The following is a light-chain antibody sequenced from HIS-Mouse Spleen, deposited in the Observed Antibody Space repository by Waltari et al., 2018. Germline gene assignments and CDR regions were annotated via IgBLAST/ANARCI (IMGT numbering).Light chain of an antibody. V-gene: IGKV2-28*01. CDR1: PSLLHSNGYNY. J-gene: IGKJ3*01. CDR2: LGS. Sequence: DIVMTQSPLSLPVTPGEPASIPCRSSPSLLHSNGYNYLDWYLQKPGQSPQLLIYLGSNRASGVPDRFSGSGSGTDFTLKISRVEAEDVGVYYCMQALQTPPFTFGPGTKVDIK. CDR3: MQALQTPPFT.